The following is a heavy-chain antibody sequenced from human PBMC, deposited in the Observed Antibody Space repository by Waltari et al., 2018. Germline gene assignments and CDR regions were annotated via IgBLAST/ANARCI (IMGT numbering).Heavy chain of an antibody. CDR3: VNRFWLET. CDR1: GFTFSSQP. V-gene: IGHV3-23*01. Sequence: EVQLLESGGGLVQPGGSLRLSCAASGFTFSSQPMTWVRQAPGKGREWVQAISDTGSTTGYSESVKGRFIISRDNSKNTLYLQMNSLRAEDTAVYFCVNRFWLETWGQGTMVTVSS. D-gene: IGHD3-3*01. CDR2: ISDTGSTT. J-gene: IGHJ3*01.